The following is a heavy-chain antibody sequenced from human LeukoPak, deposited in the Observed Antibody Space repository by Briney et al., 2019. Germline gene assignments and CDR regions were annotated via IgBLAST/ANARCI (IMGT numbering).Heavy chain of an antibody. Sequence: PGGSLRLSCAASGITVSSNYMSWVRQAPGKGLEWVSVIYTGSSTYYADSVKDRFTISRDNSKNTLYLQMNSLRAEDTAVYYCAKKGYYDGGGYYMYYFDHWGQGTLVTVSS. J-gene: IGHJ4*02. CDR3: AKKGYYDGGGYYMYYFDH. V-gene: IGHV3-66*01. CDR1: GITVSSNY. CDR2: IYTGSST. D-gene: IGHD3-22*01.